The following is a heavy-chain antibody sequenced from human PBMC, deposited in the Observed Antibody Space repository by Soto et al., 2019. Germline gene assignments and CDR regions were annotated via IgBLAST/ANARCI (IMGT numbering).Heavy chain of an antibody. V-gene: IGHV3-33*01. J-gene: IGHJ4*02. D-gene: IGHD6-13*01. CDR3: ARSIAAAGTGLGY. Sequence: QVQLVESGGGVVQPGRSLRLSCAASGFTFSSYGMHWVRPAPGKGLEWVAVIWYDGSNKYYADSVKGRFTISRDNSKNTLYLQMNSLRAEDTAVYYCARSIAAAGTGLGYWGQGTLVTVSS. CDR1: GFTFSSYG. CDR2: IWYDGSNK.